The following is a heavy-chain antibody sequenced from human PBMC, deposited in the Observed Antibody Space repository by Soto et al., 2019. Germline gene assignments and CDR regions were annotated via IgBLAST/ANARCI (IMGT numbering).Heavy chain of an antibody. Sequence: EVQLVQSGAEVKKPGESLKISCKGSGYSFTSNWIGWVRQLPGKGLEWMGIIYPGDSDTRDSPSFQGQVTISADKAIGSAYLQWSSLKASDSARYYCARSLDYDITTQSPGWYFDLWGRGTLVTVSS. CDR3: ARSLDYDITTQSPGWYFDL. D-gene: IGHD3-22*01. CDR1: GYSFTSNW. V-gene: IGHV5-51*01. CDR2: IYPGDSDT. J-gene: IGHJ2*01.